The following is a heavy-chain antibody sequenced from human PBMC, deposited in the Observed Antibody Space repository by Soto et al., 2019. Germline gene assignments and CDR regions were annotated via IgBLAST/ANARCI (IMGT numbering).Heavy chain of an antibody. V-gene: IGHV3-23*01. J-gene: IGHJ4*02. CDR2: FSGSSGNT. CDR1: GFSISTYG. Sequence: GGSLRLSCAASGFSISTYGVTWVRQAPGKGLEWVSGFSGSSGNTYYADSVKGRFTSSRDNSKNTVYLQMNSLRAEDTAVYYCARWNGYGDSWGQGTLVTVSS. CDR3: ARWNGYGDS. D-gene: IGHD1-1*01.